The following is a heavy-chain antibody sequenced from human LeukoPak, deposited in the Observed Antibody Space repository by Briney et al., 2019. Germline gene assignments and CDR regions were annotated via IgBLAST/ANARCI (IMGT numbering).Heavy chain of an antibody. D-gene: IGHD3-22*01. Sequence: GGSLRLSCAASGFTFSSYSMNWVRQAPGKGLERVSSISSSSSYIYYADSVKGRFTISRDNAKNSLYLQMNSLRAEDTAVYYCAREQYYYDSSGHFDYWGQGTLVTVSS. V-gene: IGHV3-21*01. CDR3: AREQYYYDSSGHFDY. CDR1: GFTFSSYS. CDR2: ISSSSSYI. J-gene: IGHJ4*02.